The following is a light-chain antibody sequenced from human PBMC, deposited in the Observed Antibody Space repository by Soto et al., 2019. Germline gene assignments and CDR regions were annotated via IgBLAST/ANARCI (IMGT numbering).Light chain of an antibody. CDR3: SSYTSSSTPNV. CDR2: EVS. V-gene: IGLV2-14*01. J-gene: IGLJ1*01. Sequence: QSALTQPASVSGSPGQSITISCTGTSSDVGGYNYVSWYQQHPGKAPKLMIYEVSNRPSGVSNRFSGSKSGNTSSLTISGLQAEDEADYYCSSYTSSSTPNVFGTRTKLAVL. CDR1: SSDVGGYNY.